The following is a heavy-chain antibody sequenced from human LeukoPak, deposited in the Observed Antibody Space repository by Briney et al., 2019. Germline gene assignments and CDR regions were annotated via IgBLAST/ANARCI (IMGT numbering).Heavy chain of an antibody. J-gene: IGHJ4*02. CDR3: AKDRRNIAVAGPDY. CDR1: GFTFSSYA. CDR2: ISGSGGST. D-gene: IGHD6-19*01. V-gene: IGHV3-23*01. Sequence: PGGSLRLSCAASGFTFSSYAMSWVRQAPGKGLEWVSAISGSGGSTFYADSVKGRFTISRDNSNNTLFLQMNSLRAEDTAVYYCAKDRRNIAVAGPDYWGQGTLVTVSS.